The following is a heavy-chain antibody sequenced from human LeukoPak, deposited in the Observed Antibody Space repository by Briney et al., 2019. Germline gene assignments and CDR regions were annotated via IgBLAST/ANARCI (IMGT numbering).Heavy chain of an antibody. Sequence: GGSLRLSCAASGFTFSSYSMNWVRQAPGKGLEWVSSISSSSSYIYYADSVKGRFTISRDNAKNSLYLQMNSLRAEDTAVYYCARDVPYSGYAGGFYYYGMDVWGQGTTVTVSS. CDR2: ISSSSSYI. J-gene: IGHJ6*02. D-gene: IGHD5-12*01. CDR3: ARDVPYSGYAGGFYYYGMDV. CDR1: GFTFSSYS. V-gene: IGHV3-21*01.